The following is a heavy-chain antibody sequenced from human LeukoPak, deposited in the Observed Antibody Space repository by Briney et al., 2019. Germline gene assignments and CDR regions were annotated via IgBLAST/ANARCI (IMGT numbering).Heavy chain of an antibody. CDR1: GGSFSGYY. V-gene: IGHV4-34*01. Sequence: SETLSLTCAVYGGSFSGYYWSSLRQPPGKGLGWFGEINHSGSTNYNPSLKSRVTISVDTSKNQFSLKLSSVTAADTAVYYCARTAAKYYYYYGMDVWGQGTTVTVSS. CDR3: ARTAAKYYYYYGMDV. CDR2: INHSGST. D-gene: IGHD2-15*01. J-gene: IGHJ6*02.